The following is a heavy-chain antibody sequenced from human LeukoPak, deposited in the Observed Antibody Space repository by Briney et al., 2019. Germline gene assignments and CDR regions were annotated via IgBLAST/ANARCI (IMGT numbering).Heavy chain of an antibody. CDR3: ARDPIVGDTGGGDY. J-gene: IGHJ4*02. V-gene: IGHV3-7*01. CDR1: GFTLSSYW. D-gene: IGHD1-26*01. Sequence: TGGSLRLSCAASGFTLSSYWMTWVRQAPGKGLEWVSNINGDGSIENYVHSVRGRFSIFRDNAKDALYPQMNSLRVDDTAIYYCARDPIVGDTGGGDYWGQGTLVTVSS. CDR2: INGDGSIE.